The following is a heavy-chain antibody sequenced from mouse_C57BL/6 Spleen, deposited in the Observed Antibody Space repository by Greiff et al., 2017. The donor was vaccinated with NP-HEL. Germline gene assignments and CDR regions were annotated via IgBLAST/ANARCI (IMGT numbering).Heavy chain of an antibody. J-gene: IGHJ1*03. V-gene: IGHV1-62-2*01. D-gene: IGHD2-4*01. CDR1: GYTFTEYT. Sequence: QVHVKQSGAELVKPGASVKLSCKASGYTFTEYTIHWVKQRSGQGLEWIGWFYPGSGSIKYNEKFKDKATLTADKSSSTVYMELSRLTSEDSAVYFCARHGYDYDEETWDWYFDVWGTGTTVTVSS. CDR2: FYPGSGSI. CDR3: ARHGYDYDEETWDWYFDV.